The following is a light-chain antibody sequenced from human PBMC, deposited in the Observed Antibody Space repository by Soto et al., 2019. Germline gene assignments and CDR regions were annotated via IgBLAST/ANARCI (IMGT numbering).Light chain of an antibody. Sequence: EIVMTQSPATQSVSPGERDTLSCRASQSVSSNLAWYQQKPGQAPRLLIYGASTRATGIPDRFSGSGSGTDFTLTISRLEPEDFAVYYCQQYGSSPRTFGQGTKVDIK. CDR2: GAS. CDR3: QQYGSSPRT. V-gene: IGKV3-20*01. CDR1: QSVSSN. J-gene: IGKJ1*01.